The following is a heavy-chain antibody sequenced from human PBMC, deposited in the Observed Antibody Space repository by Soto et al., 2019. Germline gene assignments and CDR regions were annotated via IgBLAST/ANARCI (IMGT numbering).Heavy chain of an antibody. CDR1: GFTFSDSW. CDR3: VRGGSNYAS. Sequence: EVQLVESGGGLVQPGGSLRLSCTASGFTFSDSWMTWVRQAPGKGLEWVARIKPDESEKKYADSVKGRFSISRDNDKNSMYVHRDSLRGEDTSVYYCVRGGSNYASWGQGTLVTVSS. D-gene: IGHD4-4*01. V-gene: IGHV3-7*01. J-gene: IGHJ5*02. CDR2: IKPDESEK.